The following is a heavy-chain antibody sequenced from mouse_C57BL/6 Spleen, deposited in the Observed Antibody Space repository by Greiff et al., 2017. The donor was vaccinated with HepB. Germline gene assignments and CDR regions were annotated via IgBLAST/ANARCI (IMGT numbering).Heavy chain of an antibody. CDR3: ARGGGGYYSYWYFDV. Sequence: QVQLKQPGAELVRPGSSVKLSCKASGYTFTSYWMDWVKQRPGQGLEWIGNIYPSDSETHYNQKFKDKATLTVDKSSSTAYMQLSSLTSEDSAVYYCARGGGGYYSYWYFDVWGTGTTVTVSS. V-gene: IGHV1-61*01. CDR2: IYPSDSET. D-gene: IGHD2-3*01. CDR1: GYTFTSYW. J-gene: IGHJ1*03.